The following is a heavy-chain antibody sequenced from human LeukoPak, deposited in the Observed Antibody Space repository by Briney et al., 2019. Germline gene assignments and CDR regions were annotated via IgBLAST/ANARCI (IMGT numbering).Heavy chain of an antibody. V-gene: IGHV3-33*01. J-gene: IGHJ4*02. Sequence: GGSLRPSRVASGFTFCSFGFNRVRQAPGKGLEGVTLLWFDGRREDYIDSVKVRCAVSRDDSANTVYLQMSNLRVEETAVYYCARSPRSSSGLDYWGQGTLVAVSS. CDR1: GFTFCSFG. CDR2: LWFDGRRE. D-gene: IGHD6-19*01. CDR3: ARSPRSSSGLDY.